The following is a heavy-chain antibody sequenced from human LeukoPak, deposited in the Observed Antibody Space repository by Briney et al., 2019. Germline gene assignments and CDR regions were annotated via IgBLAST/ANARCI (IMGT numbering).Heavy chain of an antibody. CDR1: GGSISSGGYY. J-gene: IGHJ4*02. CDR2: IYYSGST. D-gene: IGHD1-1*01. CDR3: ARNNWNDLSYFDY. Sequence: PPETLSLTCTVSGGSISSGGYYWSWIRQHPGKGLEWIGYIYYSGSTYYNPSLKSRVTISVDTSKNQFSLKLSSVTAADTAVYYCARNNWNDLSYFDYWGQGTLVTVSS. V-gene: IGHV4-31*03.